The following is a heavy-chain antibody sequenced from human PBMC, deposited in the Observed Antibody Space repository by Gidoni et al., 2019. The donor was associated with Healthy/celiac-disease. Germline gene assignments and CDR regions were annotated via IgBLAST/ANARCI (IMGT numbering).Heavy chain of an antibody. CDR1: GGSISSYY. D-gene: IGHD3-3*01. CDR2: ISYSGST. V-gene: IGHV4-59*08. J-gene: IGHJ6*02. CDR3: AGHGGVIGGSKYYYYGMDV. Sequence: QVHLQESVPGLVKPSETLSLTCTVSGGSISSYYWCWIRQPPGKGLEWIGYISYSGSTNYNPSLKSRVTISVDTTKNQFSLKLSSVTAADTAVYYCAGHGGVIGGSKYYYYGMDVWGQGTTVTVSS.